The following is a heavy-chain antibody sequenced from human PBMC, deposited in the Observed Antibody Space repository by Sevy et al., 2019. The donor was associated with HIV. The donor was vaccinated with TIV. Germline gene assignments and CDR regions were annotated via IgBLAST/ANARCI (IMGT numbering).Heavy chain of an antibody. J-gene: IGHJ4*02. V-gene: IGHV3-21*01. D-gene: IGHD6-19*01. CDR3: ARDPERGPVTGSLDY. Sequence: GGSLRLSCVASAFTFSGYSMNWVRQAPGKGLEWVSSISSLSNYIYYADSVKGRFTISRDNAKNSLYLQMNSLRAEDTVVYYCARDPERGPVTGSLDYWGQGTLVTVSS. CDR1: AFTFSGYS. CDR2: ISSLSNYI.